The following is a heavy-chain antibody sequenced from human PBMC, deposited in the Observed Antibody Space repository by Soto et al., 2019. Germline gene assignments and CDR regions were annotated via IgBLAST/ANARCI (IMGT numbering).Heavy chain of an antibody. CDR3: ARGSDTAMVTHWFDP. CDR1: GGSISSGGYY. J-gene: IGHJ5*02. D-gene: IGHD5-18*01. Sequence: SQTLSLTCTVSGGSISSGGYYWSWIRQHPGKGLEWIGYIYYSGSTYYNPSLKSRVTISVDTSKNQFSLKLSSVTAADTAVYYCARGSDTAMVTHWFDPWGQGNLVTVSS. V-gene: IGHV4-31*03. CDR2: IYYSGST.